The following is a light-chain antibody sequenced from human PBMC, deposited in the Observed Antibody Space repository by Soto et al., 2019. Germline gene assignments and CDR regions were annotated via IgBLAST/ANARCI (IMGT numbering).Light chain of an antibody. Sequence: TEADLVFGSLGQSIPMSCTGTISNVGSYKLVSWYQQHPGKAPKLMIFEVNKRPSGVSNRFSGSKSGNTASLTISGLKVEDEADYCCCSSGGSPTSIFGTGTKVTVL. CDR1: ISNVGSYKL. CDR2: EVN. J-gene: IGLJ1*01. CDR3: CSSGGSPTSI. V-gene: IGLV2-23*02.